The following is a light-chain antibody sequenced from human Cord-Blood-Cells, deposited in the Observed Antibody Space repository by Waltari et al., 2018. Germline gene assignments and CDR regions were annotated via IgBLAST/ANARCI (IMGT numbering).Light chain of an antibody. Sequence: EIVMTQSPATLSVSPGERATLSCRASQSVSSNLAWYQQKPGQAPRLLIYGASTSATGIPARFSGSGSGTEFTLTISSLQSEDVAVYYCQQYNNWLRTFGQGTKVEIK. CDR2: GAS. CDR1: QSVSSN. V-gene: IGKV3-15*01. CDR3: QQYNNWLRT. J-gene: IGKJ1*01.